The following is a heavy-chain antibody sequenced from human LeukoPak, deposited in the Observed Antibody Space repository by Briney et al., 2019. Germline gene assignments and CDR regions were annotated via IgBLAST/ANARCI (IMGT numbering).Heavy chain of an antibody. CDR3: ALDSTSSSLADP. CDR1: GYSFSNYY. V-gene: IGHV1-46*01. CDR2: INPSGGST. Sequence: GASVKVSFKASGYSFSNYYMHGVRQAPGQGLEWMGIINPSGGSTSYAQKFQGRVTMTRDTSTSTFYMEMSSLRSEDTAVYYCALDSTSSSLADPWGQGTLVTVSS. J-gene: IGHJ5*02. D-gene: IGHD2-2*01.